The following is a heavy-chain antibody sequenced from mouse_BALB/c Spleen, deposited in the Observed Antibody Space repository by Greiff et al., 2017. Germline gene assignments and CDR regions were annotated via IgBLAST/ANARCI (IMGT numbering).Heavy chain of an antibody. CDR1: GFTFSSFG. Sequence: EVNVVESGGGLVQPGGSRKLSCAASGFTFSSFGMHWVRQAPEKGLEWVAYISSGSSTIYYADTVKGRFTISRDNPKNTLFLQMTSLRSEDTAMYYCARDFWFAYWGQGTLVTVSA. V-gene: IGHV5-17*02. CDR3: ARDFWFAY. J-gene: IGHJ3*01. CDR2: ISSGSSTI.